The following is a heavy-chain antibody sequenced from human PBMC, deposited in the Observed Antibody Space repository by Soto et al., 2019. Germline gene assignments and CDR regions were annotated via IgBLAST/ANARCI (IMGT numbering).Heavy chain of an antibody. Sequence: EVQVLESGGGLVQPGGSLRLSCAASGFTFSSYAMNWVRQAPGKGLEWVSVISGSGGSRYYADSVKGRFTISRDNSKNTLYLQMNSLRAEDTAVYYCARRSSGWYFDYWGQGTLVTVSS. J-gene: IGHJ4*02. D-gene: IGHD6-19*01. CDR2: ISGSGGSR. CDR1: GFTFSSYA. CDR3: ARRSSGWYFDY. V-gene: IGHV3-23*01.